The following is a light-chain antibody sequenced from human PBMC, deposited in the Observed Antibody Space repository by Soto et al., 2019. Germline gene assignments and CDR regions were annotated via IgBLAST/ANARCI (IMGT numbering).Light chain of an antibody. V-gene: IGKV2-30*01. CDR3: MQGTHWPPRT. CDR1: QSLAYSDGNTY. CDR2: KVS. J-gene: IGKJ1*01. Sequence: DVVMTQSPLSLPVTLGQPASISCRSSQSLAYSDGNTYLNWFQQRPGQSQRRLIYKVSNRDSGVPDRFSGSGSGTDFTLKISRVEAEYVGVYYCMQGTHWPPRTFGQGTKVEIK.